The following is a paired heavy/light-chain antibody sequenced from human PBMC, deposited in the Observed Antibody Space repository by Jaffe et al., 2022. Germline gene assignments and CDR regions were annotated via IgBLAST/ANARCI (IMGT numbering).Light chain of an antibody. CDR3: QQFNNYPLT. CDR2: DAS. Sequence: AIQLTQSPSSLSASVGDRVTITCRASQGISSALAWYQQKPGKAPKLLIYDASSLESGVPSRFSGSGSGTDFTLTISSLQPEDFATYYCQQFNNYPLTFGGGTKVEIK. CDR1: QGISSA. J-gene: IGKJ4*01. V-gene: IGKV1D-13*01.
Heavy chain of an antibody. CDR2: ISSSSSYI. V-gene: IGHV3-21*01. D-gene: IGHD3-3*01. CDR1: GFTFSSYS. Sequence: EVQLVESGGGLVKPGGSLRLSCAASGFTFSSYSMNWVRQAPGKGLEWVSSISSSSSYIYYADSVKGRFTISRDNAKNSLYLQMNSLRAEDTAVYYCARDRTIFGVVIKSPVSRHYMDVWGKGTTVTVSS. J-gene: IGHJ6*03. CDR3: ARDRTIFGVVIKSPVSRHYMDV.